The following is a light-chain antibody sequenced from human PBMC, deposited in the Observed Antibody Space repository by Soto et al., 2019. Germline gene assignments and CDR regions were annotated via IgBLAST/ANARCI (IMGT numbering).Light chain of an antibody. CDR2: DAS. Sequence: DIQMPQSPSSLSASVGDRVTITCQTSQDISNYLNWYQQKPGKAPKLPIYDASNLETGVPSRFSGSGSGTDFTFTISSLQPEDMATYYCQQYDNLPWTFGQGTKVEIK. V-gene: IGKV1-33*01. CDR3: QQYDNLPWT. J-gene: IGKJ1*01. CDR1: QDISNY.